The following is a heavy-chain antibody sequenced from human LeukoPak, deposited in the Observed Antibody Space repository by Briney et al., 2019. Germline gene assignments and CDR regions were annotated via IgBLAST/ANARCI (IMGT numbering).Heavy chain of an antibody. Sequence: SETLSLTCTVSGGSISSYYWSWIRQPPGKGLEWIGEINHSGSTNYNPSLKSRVTISVDTSKNQFSLKLSSVTAADTAVYYCARVAKYYYGSGSYYKRGGFDPWGQGTLVTVSS. D-gene: IGHD3-10*01. CDR1: GGSISSYY. CDR3: ARVAKYYYGSGSYYKRGGFDP. J-gene: IGHJ5*02. CDR2: INHSGST. V-gene: IGHV4-34*01.